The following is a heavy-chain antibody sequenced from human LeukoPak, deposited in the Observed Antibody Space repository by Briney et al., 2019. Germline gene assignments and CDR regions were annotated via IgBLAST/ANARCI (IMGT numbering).Heavy chain of an antibody. CDR3: ARDPGYYDSSGYLLYDY. V-gene: IGHV1-18*01. CDR2: ISAYNGNT. CDR1: GYTFTSYG. J-gene: IGHJ4*02. D-gene: IGHD3-22*01. Sequence: GASVKVSCKASGYTFTSYGISWVRQAPGQGLEWMGWISAYNGNTNYAQKLQGRVTMTTDTSTSTAYMELRSLRSDDTAVYHCARDPGYYDSSGYLLYDYWGQGTLVTVSS.